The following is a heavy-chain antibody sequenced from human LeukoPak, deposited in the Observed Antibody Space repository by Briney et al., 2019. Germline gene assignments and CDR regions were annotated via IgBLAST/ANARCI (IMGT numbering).Heavy chain of an antibody. CDR2: IYTSGST. Sequence: SQTLPLTCTVSGGSISSGSYYWSWIRQPAGKGLEWIGRIYTSGSTNYNPSLKSRVTISVDTSKNQFSLKLSSVTAADTAVYYCARGFGVPAAQWGQGTLVTVSS. CDR3: ARGFGVPAAQ. CDR1: GGSISSGSYY. J-gene: IGHJ4*02. D-gene: IGHD2-2*01. V-gene: IGHV4-61*02.